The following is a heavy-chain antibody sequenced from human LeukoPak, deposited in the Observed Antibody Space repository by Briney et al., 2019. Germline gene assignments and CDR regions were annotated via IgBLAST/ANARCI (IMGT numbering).Heavy chain of an antibody. Sequence: PSETLSLTCTVSGGSISSSSYYWGWIRQPPGKGLEWIGSIYYSGSTYYNPSLKSRVAISVDTSKNQFSLKLSSVTAADTAVYYCARLNYYDSSNLDYWGQGTLVTVSS. V-gene: IGHV4-39*01. CDR3: ARLNYYDSSNLDY. D-gene: IGHD3-22*01. CDR1: GGSISSSSYY. J-gene: IGHJ4*02. CDR2: IYYSGST.